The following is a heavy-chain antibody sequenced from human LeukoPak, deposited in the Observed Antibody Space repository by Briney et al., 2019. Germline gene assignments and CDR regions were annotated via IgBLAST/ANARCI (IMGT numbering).Heavy chain of an antibody. V-gene: IGHV3-30*02. D-gene: IGHD2-2*01. Sequence: GGSLRLSCAASGFTFSSYAMTWVRQAPGKGLEWVAFIRYDGSNKYYADSVKGRFTISRDNSKNTLYLQMNSLRAEDTAVYYCAKPLYCSSTSCSYFDYWGQGTLVTVSS. CDR2: IRYDGSNK. J-gene: IGHJ4*02. CDR3: AKPLYCSSTSCSYFDY. CDR1: GFTFSSYA.